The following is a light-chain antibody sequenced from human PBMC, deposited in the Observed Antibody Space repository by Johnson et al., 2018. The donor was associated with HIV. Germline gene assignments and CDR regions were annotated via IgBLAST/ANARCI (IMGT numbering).Light chain of an antibody. Sequence: QSVLTQPPSVSAAPGQKVTISCSGSSSNIGNNYVSWYRHFPGTAPKLLIYEKNKRPSGIPDRFSASKSGTSATLAITGLHTGDEADYYCGTWDSSLSAHYVFGTGTKVTVL. CDR1: SSNIGNNY. V-gene: IGLV1-51*02. J-gene: IGLJ1*01. CDR2: EKN. CDR3: GTWDSSLSAHYV.